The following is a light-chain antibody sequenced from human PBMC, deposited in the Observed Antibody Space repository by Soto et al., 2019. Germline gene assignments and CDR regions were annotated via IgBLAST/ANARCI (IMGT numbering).Light chain of an antibody. V-gene: IGLV7-43*01. CDR2: STS. CDR3: LLYYGGAQLGV. J-gene: IGLJ2*01. Sequence: QTVLTQEPSLTVSPGGTVTLTCASSTGAVTSGYYPNWFQQKPGQAPRAPIYSTSNKHSWTPARFSGSLLGGKAALTLSGVQPEDEAEYYCLLYYGGAQLGVFGGGTKLTVL. CDR1: TGAVTSGYY.